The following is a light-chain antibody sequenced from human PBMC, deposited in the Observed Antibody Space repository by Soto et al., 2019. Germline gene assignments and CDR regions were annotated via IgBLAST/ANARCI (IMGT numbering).Light chain of an antibody. CDR1: SSDVGSYNY. Sequence: QPASVSGSPGQSITISCTGTSSDVGSYNYVSWYQQHPGKAPKLMIYDVSNRPSGVSNRFSGSKSGNTASLTISGLQAEDEADYYCSSYTSSSSYVFGTGTKVTVL. J-gene: IGLJ1*01. CDR3: SSYTSSSSYV. CDR2: DVS. V-gene: IGLV2-14*01.